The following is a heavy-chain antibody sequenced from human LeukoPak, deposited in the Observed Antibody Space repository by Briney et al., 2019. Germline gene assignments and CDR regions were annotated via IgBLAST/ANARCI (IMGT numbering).Heavy chain of an antibody. V-gene: IGHV3-7*01. CDR3: ARGRRFYDFWSGSLVFDI. CDR2: IQQDGSEK. CDR1: AFTFRNYW. J-gene: IGHJ3*02. D-gene: IGHD3-3*01. Sequence: GGSLRLSCAASAFTFRNYWMSWVRQAPGKGLEWVANIQQDGSEKYYVDSVKGRFTISRDNAKNSLYLQMNSLRADDTAVYYCARGRRFYDFWSGSLVFDIWGQGTMVTVSS.